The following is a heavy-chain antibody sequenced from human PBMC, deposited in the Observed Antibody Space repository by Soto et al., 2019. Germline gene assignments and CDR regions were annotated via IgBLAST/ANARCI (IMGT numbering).Heavy chain of an antibody. V-gene: IGHV4-39*01. J-gene: IGHJ3*02. CDR2: MYYHGSA. Sequence: QLQLQESGPGLVRPSETLSLTCSVSGGSISSSSYYWGWIRQPPGKGLEWIGSMYYHGSAYYNPSFRSRVPTSFATSENHFSLKLNAVTAADTAVYYCARHQGFRGIAPIWGQGTMVIVSS. CDR1: GGSISSSSYY. CDR3: ARHQGFRGIAPI. D-gene: IGHD6-13*01.